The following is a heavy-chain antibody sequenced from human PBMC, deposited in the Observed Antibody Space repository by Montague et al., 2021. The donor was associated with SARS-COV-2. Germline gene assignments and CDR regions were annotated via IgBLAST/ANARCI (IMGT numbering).Heavy chain of an antibody. CDR2: IYHYGSA. J-gene: IGHJ4*02. Sequence: SETLSLTCSVSGGSISSSYWSWIRQPPGKGLEWIGYIYHYGSAKYNPPLKSRVTISVDTSKNQFSLLLSTVTAVDTAVYYCARHANWGWYDFDYWGQGTLVTVSS. CDR3: ARHANWGWYDFDY. V-gene: IGHV4-59*08. D-gene: IGHD7-27*01. CDR1: GGSISSSY.